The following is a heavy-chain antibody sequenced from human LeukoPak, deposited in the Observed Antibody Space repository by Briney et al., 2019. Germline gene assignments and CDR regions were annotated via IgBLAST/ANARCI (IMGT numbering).Heavy chain of an antibody. D-gene: IGHD6-13*01. Sequence: ASVKLSCKASGYTFTAYYMHWVRQAPGQGLEWMGWINPNGGGTNYAQKFQGRVTMSRDTSISTAYMELSRLRSDDTAVYYCARDVGSSWYERYAFDIWGQGTMVTVSS. J-gene: IGHJ3*02. CDR3: ARDVGSSWYERYAFDI. V-gene: IGHV1-2*02. CDR1: GYTFTAYY. CDR2: INPNGGGT.